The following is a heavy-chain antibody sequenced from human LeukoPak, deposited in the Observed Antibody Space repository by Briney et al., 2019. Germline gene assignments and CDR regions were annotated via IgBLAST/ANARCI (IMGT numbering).Heavy chain of an antibody. J-gene: IGHJ5*02. Sequence: ASVKLSCKASGYTFTSYDINWVRQATGQGLEWMGWMNPNSGNTGYAQKFQGRVTMTRNTSISTAYMELSSLRSEDTAVYYCARVSRHLGYSSSGWFDPWGQGTLVTVSS. CDR2: MNPNSGNT. D-gene: IGHD6-13*01. CDR1: GYTFTSYD. V-gene: IGHV1-8*01. CDR3: ARVSRHLGYSSSGWFDP.